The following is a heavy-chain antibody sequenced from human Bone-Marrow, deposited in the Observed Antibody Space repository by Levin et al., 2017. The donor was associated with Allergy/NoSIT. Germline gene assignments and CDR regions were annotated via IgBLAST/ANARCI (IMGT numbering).Heavy chain of an antibody. CDR3: ARVPGVGYSYGSDDY. V-gene: IGHV1-2*02. J-gene: IGHJ4*02. D-gene: IGHD5-18*01. CDR1: GYTFTGYY. Sequence: ASVKVSCKASGYTFTGYYMHWVRQAPGQGLEWMGWINPNNGGTNYAQKFQGRVTMTRDTSLNTAYMELTRLRSDDTAVYYCARVPGVGYSYGSDDYWGQGTLVTVSS. CDR2: INPNNGGT.